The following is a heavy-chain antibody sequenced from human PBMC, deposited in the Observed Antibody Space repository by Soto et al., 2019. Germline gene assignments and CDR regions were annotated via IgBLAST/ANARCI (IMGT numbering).Heavy chain of an antibody. CDR3: AQDLGSQIAAF. CDR1: GGTFGTND. V-gene: IGHV1-69*12. J-gene: IGHJ4*02. Sequence: QVQLVQSGAEVKKPGSSVKVSCKASGGTFGTNDISWVRQAPGQGLEWMGGITPMFDTTKYGQDFQGRVTITADESTTTAYMELSSLRSEDTAIYYCAQDLGSQIAAFWGQGTLVTVSS. CDR2: ITPMFDTT. D-gene: IGHD2-15*01.